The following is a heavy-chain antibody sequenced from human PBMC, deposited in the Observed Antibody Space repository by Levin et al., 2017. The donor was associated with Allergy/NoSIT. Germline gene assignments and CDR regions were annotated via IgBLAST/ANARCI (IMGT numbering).Heavy chain of an antibody. CDR3: ASPSWYCSSTSCYADY. Sequence: GGSLRLSCAASGFTFSSYAMHWVRQAPGKGLEWVAVISYDGSNKYYADSVKGRFTISRDNSKNTLYLQMNSLRAEDTAVYYCASPSWYCSSTSCYADYWGQGTLVTVSS. CDR2: ISYDGSNK. CDR1: GFTFSSYA. J-gene: IGHJ4*02. D-gene: IGHD2-2*01. V-gene: IGHV3-30-3*01.